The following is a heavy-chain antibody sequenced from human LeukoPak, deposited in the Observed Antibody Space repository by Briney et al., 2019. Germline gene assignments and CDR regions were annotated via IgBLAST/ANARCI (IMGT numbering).Heavy chain of an antibody. CDR3: ARDRIRGDY. V-gene: IGHV3-74*01. CDR2: VKSDGSSI. D-gene: IGHD1-14*01. J-gene: IGHJ4*02. Sequence: GGSLRLSCAASGFTFSSHWMHWVRQAPGKGLVWVSRVKSDGSSINYADSVKGRFTISRDNAKNTLYLQVNSLRAEDTAVYYCARDRIRGDYWGQGTLVTVSS. CDR1: GFTFSSHW.